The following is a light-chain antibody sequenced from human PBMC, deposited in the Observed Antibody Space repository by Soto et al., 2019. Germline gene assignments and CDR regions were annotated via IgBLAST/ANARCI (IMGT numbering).Light chain of an antibody. J-gene: IGKJ2*01. CDR1: QNISRW. CDR2: KAS. Sequence: DIQMTQSPSTLSASVGDRVTITCRASQNISRWLAWYQQKPGKAPKLLIYKASYLESGVLSRFSGGGSGTEFTLTIGSLQPYDFASYFCQQYNSYPYTFGQGTNLEIK. V-gene: IGKV1-5*03. CDR3: QQYNSYPYT.